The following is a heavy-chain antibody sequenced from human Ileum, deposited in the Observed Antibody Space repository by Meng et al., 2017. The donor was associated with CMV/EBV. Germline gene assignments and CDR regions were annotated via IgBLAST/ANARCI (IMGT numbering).Heavy chain of an antibody. Sequence: ISCKGSAYRFPNDWIGWVRQMPGKGLEWMGMIYPSDFDTRYSPSFQGHVTISADRSINTAYLQWSSLKASDTAMYYCATFTAYWGSWGQGTLVTVSS. J-gene: IGHJ5*02. CDR3: ATFTAYWGS. CDR2: IYPSDFDT. V-gene: IGHV5-51*01. D-gene: IGHD7-27*01. CDR1: AYRFPNDW.